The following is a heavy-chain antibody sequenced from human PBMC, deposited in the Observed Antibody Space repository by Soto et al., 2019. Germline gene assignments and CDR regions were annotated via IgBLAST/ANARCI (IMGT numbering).Heavy chain of an antibody. V-gene: IGHV1-18*01. D-gene: IGHD1-1*01. CDR3: AATGCHYFGLAV. Sequence: VKLLQSGGEVKKPGASVKVSCNSSDHTFTYYGITWVRRAPGQGLEWMGWISGYNGNTKYAQKFQDRVTMSADTSTRTAYMEMRNLTSDDTAVYFCAATGCHYFGLAVWGQGTTVTVSS. CDR2: ISGYNGNT. J-gene: IGHJ6*02. CDR1: DHTFTYYG.